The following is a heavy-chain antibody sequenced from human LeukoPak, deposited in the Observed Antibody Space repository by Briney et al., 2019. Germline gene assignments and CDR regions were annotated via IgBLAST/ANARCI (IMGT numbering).Heavy chain of an antibody. CDR2: INPNSGGT. CDR1: GYTFTGYY. V-gene: IGHV1-2*04. J-gene: IGHJ6*02. CDR3: ARGPITMVRGVSMDV. D-gene: IGHD3-10*01. Sequence: AASVKVSCKASGYTFTGYYMHWVRQAPGQGLEWMGWINPNSGGTNYAQKFQGWVTMTRDTSISTAYMELSRLRSDDTAVYYCARGPITMVRGVSMDVWGQGTTVTVSS.